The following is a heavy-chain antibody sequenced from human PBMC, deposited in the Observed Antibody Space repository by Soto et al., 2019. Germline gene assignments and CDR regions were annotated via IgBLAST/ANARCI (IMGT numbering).Heavy chain of an antibody. CDR1: GGSISSYY. CDR2: IYYSGST. J-gene: IGHJ4*02. Sequence: PSETLSLTCTVSGGSISSYYWSWIRQPPGKGLEWIGYIYYSGSTNYNPSLKSRVTISVDTSKNQFSLKLSSVTAADTAVYYCASIANSAVDYWGKGSQVPVSS. V-gene: IGHV4-59*08. D-gene: IGHD6-13*01. CDR3: ASIANSAVDY.